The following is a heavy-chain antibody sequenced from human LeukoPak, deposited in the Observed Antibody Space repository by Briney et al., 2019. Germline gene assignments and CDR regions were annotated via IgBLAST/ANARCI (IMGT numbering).Heavy chain of an antibody. D-gene: IGHD3-3*01. CDR1: GGSISSSSYY. CDR3: ARDQTRITIFGVVLYNWFDP. V-gene: IGHV4-39*07. J-gene: IGHJ5*02. CDR2: IYYSGST. Sequence: SETLSLTCTVSGGSISSSSYYWGWIRQPPGKGLEWIGSIYYSGSTYYNPSLKSRVTISVDTSKNQFSLKLSSVTAADTAVYYCARDQTRITIFGVVLYNWFDPWGQGTLVTVSS.